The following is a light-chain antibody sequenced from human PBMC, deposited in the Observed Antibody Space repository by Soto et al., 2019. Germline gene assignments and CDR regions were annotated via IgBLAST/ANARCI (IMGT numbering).Light chain of an antibody. V-gene: IGKV1-5*03. Sequence: DIQMTQSPSTLSKSVGDRVTITCRASQSISSWLAWYQQKPGKAPKLLIYKASSLESGVPSRFSGSGSGTEFTLTISGLQPDDFATYYCQQFHSYSWAFGQGTKVEIK. J-gene: IGKJ1*01. CDR1: QSISSW. CDR2: KAS. CDR3: QQFHSYSWA.